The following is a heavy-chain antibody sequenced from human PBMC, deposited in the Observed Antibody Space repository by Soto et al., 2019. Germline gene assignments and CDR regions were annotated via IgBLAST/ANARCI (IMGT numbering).Heavy chain of an antibody. CDR1: GGTFSSYA. V-gene: IGHV1-69*06. J-gene: IGHJ6*02. CDR3: AGSFYYYGMDV. Sequence: SVNVSCKASGGTFSSYAISWVRQAPGQGLEWMGGIIPIFGTANYAQKFQGRVTITADKSTSTAYMELSSLRSEDTAVYYCAGSFYYYGMDVWGQGTTVTVSS. CDR2: IIPIFGTA.